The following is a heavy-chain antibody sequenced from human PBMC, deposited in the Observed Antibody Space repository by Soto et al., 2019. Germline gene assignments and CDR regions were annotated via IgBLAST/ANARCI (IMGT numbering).Heavy chain of an antibody. Sequence: GGSLRLSCAASGFTFSSYGMHWVRQAPGKGLEWLAIIRYDGSNKYYGDSVKGRFTISRDNSNNTLYLEMNNLRAEDTAVYYCARDRTFYGSGSKGMDFWGQGTTVTVSS. D-gene: IGHD3-10*01. J-gene: IGHJ6*02. CDR1: GFTFSSYG. CDR3: ARDRTFYGSGSKGMDF. CDR2: IRYDGSNK. V-gene: IGHV3-33*08.